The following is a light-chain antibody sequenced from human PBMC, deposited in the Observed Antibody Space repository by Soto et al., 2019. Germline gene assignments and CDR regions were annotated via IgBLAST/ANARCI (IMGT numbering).Light chain of an antibody. CDR2: DAS. Sequence: EIVLTQSPATLSLSPGERATLSCRASQSVSSYLAWYQQKPGQAPRLLIYDASNRATGIPARFSGSGSGTDFTLTISSLQSEDFAVYYCQQYNNWPPWTFGQGTKLDIK. CDR1: QSVSSY. V-gene: IGKV3-11*01. CDR3: QQYNNWPPWT. J-gene: IGKJ1*01.